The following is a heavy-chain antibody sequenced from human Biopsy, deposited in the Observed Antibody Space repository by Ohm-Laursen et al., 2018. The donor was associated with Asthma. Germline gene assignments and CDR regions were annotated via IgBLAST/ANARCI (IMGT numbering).Heavy chain of an antibody. D-gene: IGHD4/OR15-4a*01. V-gene: IGHV3-9*01. CDR1: GLNFEDYV. CDR3: RALPTRTMYFDA. CDR2: ISWNSRSI. Sequence: SLRLSCAASGLNFEDYVMHWVRQAPGKGLEWVSGISWNSRSIGYGDSVKGRFTISRDNTKNSLYLQMNSLSPEDTAMYYCRALPTRTMYFDAWGQGTLVTVSS. J-gene: IGHJ4*02.